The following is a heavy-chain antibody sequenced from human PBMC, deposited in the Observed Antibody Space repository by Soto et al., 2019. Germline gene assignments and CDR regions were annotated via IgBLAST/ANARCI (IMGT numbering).Heavy chain of an antibody. J-gene: IGHJ4*02. Sequence: GSLRLSCVASGFTFSRHGLSWVRQAPGEGLEWVSTINPSGDSTFYADSVKGRFTISRDNSKNTVYLQMNSLSVGDTAVYLCAKVDVSTAGSFDYWGQGALVTVSS. CDR3: AKVDVSTAGSFDY. CDR1: GFTFSRHG. V-gene: IGHV3-23*01. CDR2: INPSGDST. D-gene: IGHD6-13*01.